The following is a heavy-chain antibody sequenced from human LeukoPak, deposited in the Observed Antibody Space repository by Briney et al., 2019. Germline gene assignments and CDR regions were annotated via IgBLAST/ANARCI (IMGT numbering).Heavy chain of an antibody. CDR2: INSDGSST. D-gene: IGHD2-2*01. CDR1: GFTFSSYW. V-gene: IGHV3-74*01. J-gene: IGHJ4*02. CDR3: ARFYCSSTSCLEDY. Sequence: PGGSLRHSWAASGFTFSSYWMHWVRQAPGKGLVWVSRINSDGSSTSYADSVKGRFTISRDHAKNTLYLQMNSLRAEDTAVYYCARFYCSSTSCLEDYWGQGTLVTVSS.